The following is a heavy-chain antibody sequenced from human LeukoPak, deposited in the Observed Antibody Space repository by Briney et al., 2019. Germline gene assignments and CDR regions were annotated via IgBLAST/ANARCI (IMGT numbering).Heavy chain of an antibody. CDR3: ARGTNMMASLRFDP. V-gene: IGHV4-59*01. D-gene: IGHD2-8*01. Sequence: KPSETLSLACTISGGSISTYYWSWIRQPPGKGLEWIGYIYYSGITKYNPSVKSSVTISVDTSKNQFSLKVSFVTAADTAVYYCARGTNMMASLRFDPWGQGTLVTVSS. CDR1: GGSISTYY. J-gene: IGHJ5*02. CDR2: IYYSGIT.